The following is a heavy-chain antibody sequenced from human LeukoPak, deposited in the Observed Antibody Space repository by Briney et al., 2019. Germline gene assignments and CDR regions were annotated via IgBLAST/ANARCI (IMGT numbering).Heavy chain of an antibody. J-gene: IGHJ4*02. Sequence: SETLSLTCTVSGGSISGSSYYWGWIRQPPGKGLEWIGSIYYSGSTNYNPSLKSRVTISEDTSKNQFSLKLSSVTAADTAVYYCARERPWLGVDYWGQGTLVTVSS. D-gene: IGHD6-19*01. CDR2: IYYSGST. CDR3: ARERPWLGVDY. V-gene: IGHV4-39*07. CDR1: GGSISGSSYY.